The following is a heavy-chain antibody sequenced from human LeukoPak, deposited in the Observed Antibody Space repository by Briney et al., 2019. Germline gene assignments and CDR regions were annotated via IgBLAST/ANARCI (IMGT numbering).Heavy chain of an antibody. CDR3: ATSSAAPANM. J-gene: IGHJ4*02. CDR1: GFTFSTYW. D-gene: IGHD2-2*01. V-gene: IGHV3-7*01. CDR2: IKQDGSAK. Sequence: GGSLRLSCAVSGFTFSTYWMSWVRQAPGNGLEWVANIKQDGSAKYYVDSVKGRFTISRDNAKNSLYLQMNSLRPEDTGVHYCATSSAAPANMWGQGTLVTVSS.